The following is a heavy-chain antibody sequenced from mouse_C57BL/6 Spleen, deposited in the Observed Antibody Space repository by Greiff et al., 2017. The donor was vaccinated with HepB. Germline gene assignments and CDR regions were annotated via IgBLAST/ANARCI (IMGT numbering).Heavy chain of an antibody. V-gene: IGHV1-39*01. CDR3: ARGEDDGYDGFDD. Sequence: LVESGPELVKPGASVKISCKASGYSFTDYNMNWVKQSNGKSLEWIGVINPNYGTTRYNQKFKGKDTLTVDQSSTTAYMQLNSLTSEDSAVYYGARGEDDGYDGFDDRGHGTTLTVAS. J-gene: IGHJ2*01. CDR2: INPNYGTT. D-gene: IGHD2-2*01. CDR1: GYSFTDYN.